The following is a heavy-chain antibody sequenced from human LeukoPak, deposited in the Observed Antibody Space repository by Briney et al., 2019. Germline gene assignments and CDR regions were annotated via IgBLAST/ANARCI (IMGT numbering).Heavy chain of an antibody. J-gene: IGHJ4*02. V-gene: IGHV3-21*01. Sequence: GGSLRLSCAASGFTFSSYSMNWVRQAPGKGLEWVSSISSSSSYIYYADSVKGRFTISRDNAKNSLYLQMNSLRAEDTAVYYCARAPVKLVPKYYFDYWGQGTLVTVSS. CDR3: ARAPVKLVPKYYFDY. CDR2: ISSSSSYI. D-gene: IGHD6-13*01. CDR1: GFTFSSYS.